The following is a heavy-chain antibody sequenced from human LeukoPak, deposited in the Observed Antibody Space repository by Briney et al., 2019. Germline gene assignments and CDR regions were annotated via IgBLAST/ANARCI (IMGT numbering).Heavy chain of an antibody. V-gene: IGHV3-7*03. D-gene: IGHD5-18*01. CDR3: ARDRYSYGYVSVCYGMDV. CDR1: GGSFSGYY. CDR2: IKQDGSEK. Sequence: PSETLSLTCAVYGGSFSGYYWSWVRQAPGKGLEWVANIKQDGSEKYYVDSVKGRFTISRDNAKNSLYLQMNSLRAEDTAVYYCARDRYSYGYVSVCYGMDVWGQGTTVTVSS. J-gene: IGHJ6*02.